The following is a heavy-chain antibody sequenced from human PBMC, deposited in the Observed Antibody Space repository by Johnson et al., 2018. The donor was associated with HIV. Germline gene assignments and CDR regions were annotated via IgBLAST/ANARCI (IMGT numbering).Heavy chain of an antibody. J-gene: IGHJ3*02. D-gene: IGHD6-19*01. CDR3: TTARNRLWSNSGWTGFWAFDI. CDR1: GFTFSSYG. V-gene: IGHV3-33*01. CDR2: IWYDGSEK. Sequence: VQLLESGGGVVQPGRSLRLSCAASGFTFSSYGMHWVRQAPGKGLEWVAVIWYDGSEKSYADSVKGRFTISRDNSKNTLYLQMNSLRAEDTAVYYCTTARNRLWSNSGWTGFWAFDIWG.